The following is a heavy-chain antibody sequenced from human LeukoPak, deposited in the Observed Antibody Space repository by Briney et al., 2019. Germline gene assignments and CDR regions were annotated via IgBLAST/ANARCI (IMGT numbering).Heavy chain of an antibody. CDR3: AREIPSITIFGRTDSMDV. V-gene: IGHV3-30*04. CDR1: GFTFSSYA. J-gene: IGHJ6*04. D-gene: IGHD3-3*01. Sequence: GGPLRLSCAPSGFTFSSYAMHWVRQAPAKGLEWVAVISYDGSNKYYADSVKGRFTISRHNSKNTLYLQMNSLRAEDTAVYYCAREIPSITIFGRTDSMDVWGKGTTVTVSS. CDR2: ISYDGSNK.